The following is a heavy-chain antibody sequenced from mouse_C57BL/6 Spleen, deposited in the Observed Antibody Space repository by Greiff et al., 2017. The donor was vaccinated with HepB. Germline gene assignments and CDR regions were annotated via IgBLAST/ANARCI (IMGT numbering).Heavy chain of an antibody. Sequence: VQLQQSGAELVKPGASVKMSCKASGYTFTSYWITWVKQRPGPGLEWIGDIYPGSGSTNYNEKFKSQATLTVDTSSSTAYMQLSSLQSEAPAVYYGARSAYYYGSSYGGFDYWGQGTTLTVSS. J-gene: IGHJ2*01. CDR2: IYPGSGST. CDR3: ARSAYYYGSSYGGFDY. D-gene: IGHD1-1*01. CDR1: GYTFTSYW. V-gene: IGHV1-55*01.